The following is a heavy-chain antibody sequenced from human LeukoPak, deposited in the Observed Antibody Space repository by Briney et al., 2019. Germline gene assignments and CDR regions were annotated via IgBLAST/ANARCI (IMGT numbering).Heavy chain of an antibody. V-gene: IGHV3-21*01. CDR1: GFTFSSYS. CDR3: ARGGPNYDILTGAEYYYYYYMDV. D-gene: IGHD3-9*01. CDR2: ISSSSSYI. J-gene: IGHJ6*03. Sequence: GGSLRLSCAASGFTFSSYSMNWVRKAPGKGLEWVSSISSSSSYIYYADSVKGRFTISRDNAKNSLYLQMNSLRAEDTAVYYCARGGPNYDILTGAEYYYYYYMDVWGKGTTVTVSS.